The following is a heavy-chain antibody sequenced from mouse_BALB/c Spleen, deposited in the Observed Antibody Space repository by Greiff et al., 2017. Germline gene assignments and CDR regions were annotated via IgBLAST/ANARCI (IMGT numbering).Heavy chain of an antibody. CDR2: ISYSGST. CDR3: ARSDYYGSRGGWFAY. CDR1: GDSITSGY. D-gene: IGHD1-1*01. V-gene: IGHV3-8*02. J-gene: IGHJ3*01. Sequence: EVQLQESGPSLVKPSQTLSLTCSVTGDSITSGYWNWIRKFPGNNLEYMGYISYSGSTYYNPSLKSRISITRDTSKNQYYLQLNSVTTEDTATYYCARSDYYGSRGGWFAYWGQGTLVTVSA.